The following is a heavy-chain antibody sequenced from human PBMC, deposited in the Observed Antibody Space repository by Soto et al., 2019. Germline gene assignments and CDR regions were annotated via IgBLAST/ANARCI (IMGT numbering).Heavy chain of an antibody. Sequence: QVQLVESGGGVVQPGRSLRLSCAASGFTFSSYGMHWVRQAPGKGLEWVAVISYDGSNKYYADSVKGRFTISRDNSKNTLYLQMNSLRAEDTAVYYCAKPDGYYFDYWGQGTLVTVSS. CDR2: ISYDGSNK. J-gene: IGHJ4*02. CDR1: GFTFSSYG. CDR3: AKPDGYYFDY. V-gene: IGHV3-30*18.